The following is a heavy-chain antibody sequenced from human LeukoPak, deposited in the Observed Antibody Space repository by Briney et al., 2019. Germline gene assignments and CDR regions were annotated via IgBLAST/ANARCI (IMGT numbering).Heavy chain of an antibody. D-gene: IGHD6-6*01. CDR3: ARESGYSSSYPFDY. Sequence: GSLRLSCAASGFTLSSYSMNWVRPAPGKGLEWVSSISSSSSYIYYADSVKGRFTISRDNAKNSLYLQMNSLRAEDTAVYYCARESGYSSSYPFDYWGQEPWSPSP. CDR2: ISSSSSYI. J-gene: IGHJ4*01. V-gene: IGHV3-21*01. CDR1: GFTLSSYS.